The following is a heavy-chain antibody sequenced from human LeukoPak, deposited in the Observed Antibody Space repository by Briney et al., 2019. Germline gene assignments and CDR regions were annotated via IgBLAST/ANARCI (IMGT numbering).Heavy chain of an antibody. D-gene: IGHD3-10*01. CDR3: ATVVIKGSGSYFQVAYYFDY. CDR2: FDPEDGET. Sequence: GASVKVSCKVSGYTLTELSMHWVRQAPGKGLEWMGGFDPEDGETIYAQKFQGRVTMTEDTSTDTAYMELSSLRSKDTAVYYCATVVIKGSGSYFQVAYYFDYWGQGTLVTVSS. J-gene: IGHJ4*02. CDR1: GYTLTELS. V-gene: IGHV1-24*01.